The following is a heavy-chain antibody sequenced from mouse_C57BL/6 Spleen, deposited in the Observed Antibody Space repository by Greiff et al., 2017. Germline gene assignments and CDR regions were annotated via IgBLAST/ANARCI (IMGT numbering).Heavy chain of an antibody. J-gene: IGHJ4*01. CDR1: GYTFTSYS. CDR3: SSKGPYDSGNYYAMDY. Sequence: QVQLQQPGAELARPGASVKMSCKASGYTFTSYSMHWVKQRPGQGLEWIGYINPSSGYTKYNQKFKDKATLTADKSSSTAYMQLSSLTSADSAVSYYSSKGPYDSGNYYAMDYWGQGTSVTVSS. V-gene: IGHV1-4*01. CDR2: INPSSGYT. D-gene: IGHD2-4*01.